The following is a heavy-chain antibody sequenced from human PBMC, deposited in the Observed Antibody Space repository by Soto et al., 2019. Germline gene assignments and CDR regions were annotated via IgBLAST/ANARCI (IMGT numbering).Heavy chain of an antibody. Sequence: SQTLSLTCAISGDSVSINSAAWNWIRQSPSRGLEWLGRTYYRSKWYNDYAVSVKSRITINPDTSKNQFSLQLNSVTPEDTAVYYCARDMPSSIAAVDAFDIWGQGTMVTVSS. D-gene: IGHD6-6*01. CDR3: ARDMPSSIAAVDAFDI. V-gene: IGHV6-1*01. J-gene: IGHJ3*02. CDR2: TYYRSKWYN. CDR1: GDSVSINSAA.